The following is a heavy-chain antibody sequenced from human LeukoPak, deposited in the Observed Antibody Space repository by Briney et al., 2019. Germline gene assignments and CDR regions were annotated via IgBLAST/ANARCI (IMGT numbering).Heavy chain of an antibody. V-gene: IGHV1-69*13. J-gene: IGHJ4*02. CDR1: GYTFTSYG. Sequence: SVKVSCKASGYTFTSYGISWVRQAPGQGLEWMGGIIPIFGTANYAQKFQGRVTITADESTSTAYMELSSLRSEDTAVYYCARGDGYNYGLFDYWGQGTLVTVSS. D-gene: IGHD5-24*01. CDR3: ARGDGYNYGLFDY. CDR2: IIPIFGTA.